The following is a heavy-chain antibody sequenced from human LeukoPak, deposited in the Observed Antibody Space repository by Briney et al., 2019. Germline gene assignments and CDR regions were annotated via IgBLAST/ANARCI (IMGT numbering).Heavy chain of an antibody. D-gene: IGHD6-19*01. CDR2: ISGSGGST. Sequence: GGSLRLSCAAAGFTFSSYAMSWVRQAPGKGLEWVSAISGSGGSTYYADSVKGRFTISRDNSKNTLYLQMNSLRAEDTAVYYCAKAQQWLVGYYFDYWGQGTLLTVSS. CDR1: GFTFSSYA. V-gene: IGHV3-23*01. J-gene: IGHJ4*02. CDR3: AKAQQWLVGYYFDY.